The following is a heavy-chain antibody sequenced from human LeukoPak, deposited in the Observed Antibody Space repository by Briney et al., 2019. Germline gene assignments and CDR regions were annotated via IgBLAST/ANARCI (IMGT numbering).Heavy chain of an antibody. J-gene: IGHJ4*02. CDR3: ARVRSPGALAVVSSYYFDY. CDR2: IYYSGST. Sequence: PSETLSLTCTVSGGSISSYYWSWIRQPPGKGLEWIGYIYYSGSTNYNPSLKSRVTISVDTSKNQFSLKLSSVTAADTAVYYCARVRSPGALAVVSSYYFDYWGQGTLVTVSS. CDR1: GGSISSYY. V-gene: IGHV4-59*01. D-gene: IGHD6-19*01.